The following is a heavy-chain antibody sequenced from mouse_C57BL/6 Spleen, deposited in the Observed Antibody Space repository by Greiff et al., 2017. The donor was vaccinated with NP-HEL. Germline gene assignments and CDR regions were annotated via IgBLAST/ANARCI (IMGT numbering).Heavy chain of an antibody. J-gene: IGHJ4*01. Sequence: EVQLQQSGPELVKPGASVKIPCKASGYTFTDYNMDWVKQSHGKSLEWIGDINPNNGGTIYNQKFKGKATLTVDKSSSTAYMELRSLTSEDTAVYYCARQSRYYYGSSFYAMDYWGQGTSVTVSS. CDR3: ARQSRYYYGSSFYAMDY. V-gene: IGHV1-18*01. CDR1: GYTFTDYN. D-gene: IGHD1-1*01. CDR2: INPNNGGT.